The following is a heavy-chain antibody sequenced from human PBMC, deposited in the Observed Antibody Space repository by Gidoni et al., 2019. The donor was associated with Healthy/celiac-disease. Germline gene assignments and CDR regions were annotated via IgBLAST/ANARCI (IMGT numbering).Heavy chain of an antibody. D-gene: IGHD3-22*01. CDR2: IKQSGST. CDR1: GGSFRGYY. CDR3: ARWYYDSSGYLNWFDP. Sequence: QVQLQQWGAGLLKTSETLSLTCAVSGGSFRGYYWSWIRPPPGKGLEWIGEIKQSGSTNYNPSLKSLVTISVDTSKNQFSLKLSSVTAADTAVYYCARWYYDSSGYLNWFDPWGQGTLVTVSS. J-gene: IGHJ5*02. V-gene: IGHV4-34*01.